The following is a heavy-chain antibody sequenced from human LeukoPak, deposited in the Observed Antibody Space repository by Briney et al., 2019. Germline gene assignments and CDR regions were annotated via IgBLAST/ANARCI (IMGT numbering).Heavy chain of an antibody. CDR1: GFSISSHW. Sequence: GGSLRVSCAASGFSISSHWMGWVRQAPGKGLEWVANIKSDATEEKYVDSVKGRFSISRDNAKNSLDLQMNSLRAEDTAMYYCVRWLSTEIDYWGQGTLVTVSS. V-gene: IGHV3-7*03. CDR3: VRWLSTEIDY. D-gene: IGHD6-19*01. J-gene: IGHJ4*02. CDR2: IKSDATEE.